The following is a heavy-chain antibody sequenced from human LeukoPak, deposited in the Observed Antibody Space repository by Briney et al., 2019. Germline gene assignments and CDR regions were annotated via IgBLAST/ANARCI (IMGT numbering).Heavy chain of an antibody. D-gene: IGHD7-27*01. J-gene: IGHJ4*02. V-gene: IGHV3-30-3*01. CDR2: ISYDGSNK. Sequence: PGGSLRLSCAASGFTFSSYAMHWVRQAPGKGLEWVAVISYDGSNKYYADSVKGRFTISRDNSKNTLYLQMNSLRAEDTAVYYCARDLGNEELDYWGQGTLVTVSS. CDR1: GFTFSSYA. CDR3: ARDLGNEELDY.